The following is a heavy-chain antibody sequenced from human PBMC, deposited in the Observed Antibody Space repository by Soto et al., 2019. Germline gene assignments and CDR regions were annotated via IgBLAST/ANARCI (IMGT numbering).Heavy chain of an antibody. CDR2: MTATGVSI. V-gene: IGHV3-23*01. J-gene: IGHJ1*01. Sequence: EVQLLEFGGGLVQPGGSLRLSCVASGFSFSGYAMSWVRQAPGKGLVWVSSMTATGVSIYYADSVRGRFTICRDNSKNTLYLQMSTLRAEDTATYYYAKDSIPYSSSYDLDHWGRCALVTVSS. CDR3: AKDSIPYSSSYDLDH. D-gene: IGHD6-13*01. CDR1: GFSFSGYA.